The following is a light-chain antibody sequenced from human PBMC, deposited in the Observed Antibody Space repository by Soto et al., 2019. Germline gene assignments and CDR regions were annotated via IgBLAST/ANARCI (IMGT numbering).Light chain of an antibody. Sequence: GERATLSCRASESVSSNLAWYQQKPGQAPRLLSYGASTRATGIPARFSGSGPGTEFTLTISSLQSEDFAVYYCQQYNNWPPWWTFGQGTIV. CDR2: GAS. CDR1: ESVSSN. V-gene: IGKV3-15*01. CDR3: QQYNNWPPWWT. J-gene: IGKJ1*01.